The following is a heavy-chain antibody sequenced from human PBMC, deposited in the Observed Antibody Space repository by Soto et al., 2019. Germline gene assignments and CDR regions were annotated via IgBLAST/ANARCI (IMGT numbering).Heavy chain of an antibody. Sequence: AESLSLTCTVSGFSISSYYWSWVRQPPGKGLEWVGHIYLGGSPNYNPSLKSRVTTSVDKSKNKVSLQVSCVTAADTAVYYCARDYYYASSGQPEAYFYGMDGGGQGSTVTVS. J-gene: IGHJ6*02. CDR2: IYLGGSP. CDR3: ARDYYYASSGQPEAYFYGMDG. D-gene: IGHD3-22*01. V-gene: IGHV4-59*12. CDR1: GFSISSYY.